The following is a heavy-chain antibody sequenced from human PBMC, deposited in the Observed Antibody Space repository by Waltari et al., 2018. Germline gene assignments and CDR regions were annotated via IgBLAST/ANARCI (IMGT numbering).Heavy chain of an antibody. CDR1: GFPFSSYR. J-gene: IGHJ4*02. CDR2: IHGDGSSP. CDR3: ATLIQLWPSPFDY. D-gene: IGHD1-1*01. V-gene: IGHV3-74*01. Sequence: EVQLVEAGGDLVQPGGSLRLSCVASGFPFSSYRMHWVRQVPGKGLVCVSRIHGDGSSPTYAESVKGRFTISRDNAKNTLYLQMNSLRAEDTAVYYCATLIQLWPSPFDYWGPGTLVTVSS.